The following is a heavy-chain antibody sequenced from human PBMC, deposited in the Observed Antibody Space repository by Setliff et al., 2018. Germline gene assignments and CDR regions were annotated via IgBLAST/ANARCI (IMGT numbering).Heavy chain of an antibody. J-gene: IGHJ4*02. CDR1: GFTFSSYW. CDR3: ARGFHNLWSGYYHPFRGVDY. D-gene: IGHD3-3*01. Sequence: PGGSLRLSCAASGFTFSSYWMSWVRQAPGKGLEWVANIKQDGSEKYYVDSVKGRFTISRDNAKNSLYLQMNSLRAEDTAVYYCARGFHNLWSGYYHPFRGVDYWGQGTLGTVSS. V-gene: IGHV3-7*01. CDR2: IKQDGSEK.